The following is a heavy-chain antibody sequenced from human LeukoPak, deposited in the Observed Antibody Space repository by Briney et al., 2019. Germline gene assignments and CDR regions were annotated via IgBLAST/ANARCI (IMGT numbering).Heavy chain of an antibody. V-gene: IGHV3-23*01. J-gene: IGHJ4*02. D-gene: IGHD2-15*01. CDR3: AKIDYCSGGGCYSKWFDY. Sequence: GGSLRLSCTPSGFNFDTYRLSCARHAPGEGLEWVSSISASCVTSLSADSIRGRFTISRDNSRNTLYLQMESLRADDTAVYYCAKIDYCSGGGCYSKWFDYWGQGTLVTVSS. CDR1: GFNFDTYR. CDR2: ISASCVTS.